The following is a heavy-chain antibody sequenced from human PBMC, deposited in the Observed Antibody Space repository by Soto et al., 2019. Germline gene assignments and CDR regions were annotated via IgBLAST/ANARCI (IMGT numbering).Heavy chain of an antibody. CDR3: ANDYSVGVTYSVFDY. Sequence: QVQWVESGGGVVQPGRSLILSGEASGFTFSTYGIHWVRQAPGKGLEWVAGISYDGTNKYYADSVKGRFTISRDNSRHTLSLSMSSLRPDDTAVYYCANDYSVGVTYSVFDYWGQGTLVTVTS. CDR1: GFTFSTYG. D-gene: IGHD1-26*01. V-gene: IGHV3-30*18. J-gene: IGHJ4*02. CDR2: ISYDGTNK.